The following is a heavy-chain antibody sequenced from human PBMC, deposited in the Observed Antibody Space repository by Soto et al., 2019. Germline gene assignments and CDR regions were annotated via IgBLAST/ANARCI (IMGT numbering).Heavy chain of an antibody. CDR3: AGDHCGGGSGYSAFDY. CDR2: INPNSGGT. J-gene: IGHJ4*02. CDR1: GYTFTGYY. Sequence: ASVKVSCKASGYTFTGYYMHWVRQAPGQGLEWMGWINPNSGGTNYAQKFQGWVTMTRDTSISTAYMELSRLRSDDTAVYYCAGDHCGGGSGYSAFDYWGQGTLVTVSS. V-gene: IGHV1-2*04. D-gene: IGHD2-15*01.